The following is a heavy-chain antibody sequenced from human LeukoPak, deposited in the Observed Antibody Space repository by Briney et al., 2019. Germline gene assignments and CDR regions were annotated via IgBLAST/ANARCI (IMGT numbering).Heavy chain of an antibody. CDR2: IYNSGTT. Sequence: PSETLSLTCTVSGGSMGRTSYYWSWIRQPAGKGLEWLGRIYNSGTTNYNPSLQSRVTISIDTSKNQFSLKLSSVTAADTAVYYCARISMIVVGSGYYYYMDVWGKGTTVTISS. CDR1: GGSMGRTSYY. D-gene: IGHD3-22*01. CDR3: ARISMIVVGSGYYYYMDV. J-gene: IGHJ6*03. V-gene: IGHV4-61*02.